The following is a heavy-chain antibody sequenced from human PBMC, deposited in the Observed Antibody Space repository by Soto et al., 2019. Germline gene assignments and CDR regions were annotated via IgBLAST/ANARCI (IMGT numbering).Heavy chain of an antibody. Sequence: GESLKISXKGSGYSFSNFWIGWVRQMSGKGLEWMGIIYPGDSETTYSPSFQGQVTISADKSISTAYLQWSSLKASDTAIYYCAVPATVATATTFDIWGQGTMVTVSS. V-gene: IGHV5-51*01. J-gene: IGHJ3*02. CDR3: AVPATVATATTFDI. D-gene: IGHD4-17*01. CDR1: GYSFSNFW. CDR2: IYPGDSET.